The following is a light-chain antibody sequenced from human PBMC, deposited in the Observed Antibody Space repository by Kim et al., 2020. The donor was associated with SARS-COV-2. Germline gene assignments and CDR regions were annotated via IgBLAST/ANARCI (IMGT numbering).Light chain of an antibody. CDR2: DVS. J-gene: IGLJ3*02. Sequence: PAQSITISCTGTSCDVGGYNYVSWYPQHPGRAPNLMIYDVSNRPSGVSNRFSGSKSGNTASLTISGLQAEDEADYYCSSYTSSSKVFGGGTHLTVL. V-gene: IGLV2-14*03. CDR1: SCDVGGYNY. CDR3: SSYTSSSKV.